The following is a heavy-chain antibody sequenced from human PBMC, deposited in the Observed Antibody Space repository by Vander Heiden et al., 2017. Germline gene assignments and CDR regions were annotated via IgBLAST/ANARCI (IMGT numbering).Heavy chain of an antibody. Sequence: EVQLVQSGAEVKKAGESLKISCKGAGFTFTNYWIGWVRQMPGKGLEWMGIIFPGDSATRYSPSFQGQVTISADKSTSKAYLQWQRLKASDTAMYYGARLPTANTWWLDRWGQGTLVTVSS. CDR2: IFPGDSAT. V-gene: IGHV5-51*01. D-gene: IGHD4-4*01. CDR3: ARLPTANTWWLDR. CDR1: GFTFTNYW. J-gene: IGHJ5*02.